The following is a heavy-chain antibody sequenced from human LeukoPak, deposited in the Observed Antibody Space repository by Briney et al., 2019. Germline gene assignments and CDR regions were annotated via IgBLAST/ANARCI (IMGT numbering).Heavy chain of an antibody. Sequence: ASVKVSCKASGYTFTSYDINWVRQATGQGLEWMGWMNPNSGNTGYAQKFQGRVTMTRNTSTGTAYMELSSLRSEDTAVYYCARGEERLANYYYYGMDVWGQGATVTVSS. CDR1: GYTFTSYD. D-gene: IGHD6-25*01. CDR3: ARGEERLANYYYYGMDV. V-gene: IGHV1-8*01. CDR2: MNPNSGNT. J-gene: IGHJ6*02.